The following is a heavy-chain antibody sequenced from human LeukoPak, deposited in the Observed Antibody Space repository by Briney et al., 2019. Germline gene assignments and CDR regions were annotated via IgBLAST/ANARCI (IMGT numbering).Heavy chain of an antibody. Sequence: PETLSLTCTVSGGSISSHYWSWIRQPPGKGLEWIGYIYYSGSTNYNPSLKTEITISVDTSKNQFSLKLSSVTAADTAVYYCARGMVDYFYYMDVWGKGTTVTVSS. CDR3: ARGMVDYFYYMDV. CDR2: IYYSGST. D-gene: IGHD3-10*01. J-gene: IGHJ6*03. V-gene: IGHV4-59*11. CDR1: GGSISSHY.